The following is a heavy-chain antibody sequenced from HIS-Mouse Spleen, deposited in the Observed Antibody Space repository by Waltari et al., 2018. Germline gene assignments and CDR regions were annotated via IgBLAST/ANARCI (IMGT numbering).Heavy chain of an antibody. CDR3: AREIPYSSSWYDWYFDL. V-gene: IGHV4-39*07. J-gene: IGHJ2*01. Sequence: QLQLQESGPGLVKPSETLSLTCTVSGGSISSSSYYWGWIRQPSGKGLEWIGSIYYSGSTYYNPSLKSRVTISVDTSKNQFSLKLSSVTAADTAVYYCAREIPYSSSWYDWYFDLWGQGTLVTVSS. CDR1: GGSISSSSYY. CDR2: IYYSGST. D-gene: IGHD6-13*01.